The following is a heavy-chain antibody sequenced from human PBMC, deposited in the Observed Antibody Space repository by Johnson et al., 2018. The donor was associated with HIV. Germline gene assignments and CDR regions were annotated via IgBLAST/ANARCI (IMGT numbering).Heavy chain of an antibody. D-gene: IGHD3-16*01. Sequence: VQLVESGGGLVQPGGSLRLSCAVSGFTVSSNYMSWVHQAPGKGLEWVSVIYSGGSTYYADSVKGRFTISRDNSKNTLYLQMNSLRAEDTAVYYCARDSYGGAFDIWGQGTMVTVSS. CDR1: GFTVSSNY. J-gene: IGHJ3*02. CDR2: IYSGGST. CDR3: ARDSYGGAFDI. V-gene: IGHV3-66*01.